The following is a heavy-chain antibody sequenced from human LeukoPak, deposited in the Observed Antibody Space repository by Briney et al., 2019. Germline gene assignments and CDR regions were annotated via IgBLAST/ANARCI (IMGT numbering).Heavy chain of an antibody. CDR2: INPSGGST. V-gene: IGHV1-46*01. Sequence: ASVKVSCKASGYTFTGYYIHWVRVAPGQGLEWMGFINPSGGSTSYAQKFQGRVTMTRDTSTSAVYMELSSLRSEDTAMYYCARNVGSGLDYWGQGTLVAVSS. CDR1: GYTFTGYY. CDR3: ARNVGSGLDY. J-gene: IGHJ4*02. D-gene: IGHD1-26*01.